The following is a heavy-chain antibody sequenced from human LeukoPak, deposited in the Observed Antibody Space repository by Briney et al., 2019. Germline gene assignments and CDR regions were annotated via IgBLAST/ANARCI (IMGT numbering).Heavy chain of an antibody. CDR3: AKDPDFGGYYYGMDV. CDR1: GFTFSSFG. V-gene: IGHV3-30*02. Sequence: GGSLTLSCAASGFTFSSFGMHWVRQTPGKGLEWVTFIHNYETTEYYADSVKGRFTISRDNSKNTLYLQMNSLRAEDTAVYLCAKDPDFGGYYYGMDVWGQGTTVTVSS. CDR2: IHNYETTE. J-gene: IGHJ6*02. D-gene: IGHD3-3*01.